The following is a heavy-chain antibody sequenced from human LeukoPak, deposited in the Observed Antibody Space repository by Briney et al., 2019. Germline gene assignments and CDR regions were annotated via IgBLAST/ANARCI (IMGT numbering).Heavy chain of an antibody. Sequence: SETLSLTCTVSGGSISRYYWSWIRQPPGKGVERMGYIYYSGSTYYNPSLKSRVTISVDTSKNQFALKLSSVSDADTAVYYCARCVVVINDYYYYYMDVWGKGTTVTVSS. CDR2: IYYSGST. CDR1: GGSISRYY. V-gene: IGHV4-59*04. J-gene: IGHJ6*03. CDR3: ARCVVVINDYYYYYMDV. D-gene: IGHD3-22*01.